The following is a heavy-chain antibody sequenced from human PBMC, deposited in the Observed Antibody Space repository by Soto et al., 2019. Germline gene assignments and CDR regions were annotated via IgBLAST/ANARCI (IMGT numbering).Heavy chain of an antibody. CDR1: GYTFTSFP. CDR2: INADNGYT. J-gene: IGHJ4*02. CDR3: SRAGGLDD. D-gene: IGHD3-10*01. V-gene: IGHV1-3*01. Sequence: QVQLVQSGAEVKKPGASVKVSCKASGYTFTSFPINWVRQAPGQGLECMGWINADNGYTRYSQKFQGRVTITSDTTATTAYMDLSSLTSEDTALEYCSRAGGLDDWGQGTLITVSS.